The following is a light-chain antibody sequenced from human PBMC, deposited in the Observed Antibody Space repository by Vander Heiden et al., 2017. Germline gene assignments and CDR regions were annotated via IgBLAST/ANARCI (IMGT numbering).Light chain of an antibody. CDR1: ERVEHHY. CDR3: QQYTTVST. J-gene: IGKJ2*01. V-gene: IGKV3-20*01. Sequence: IVFTQSPGTLSLSPRERATLSCGASERVEHHYLAWYRKKPGQAPSLLIYGASSRPAGVSDKFMCSGAGTDFTLSISSLEPEDFAIYYCQQYTTVSTFGPGTRLDIK. CDR2: GAS.